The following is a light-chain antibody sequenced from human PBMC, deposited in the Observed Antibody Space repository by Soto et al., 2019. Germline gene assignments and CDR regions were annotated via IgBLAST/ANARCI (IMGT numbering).Light chain of an antibody. J-gene: IGKJ1*01. CDR1: QSISSW. CDR2: DAS. V-gene: IGKV1-5*01. Sequence: IQRTHSPSTLSASVLYRVTITCRASQSISSWLAWYQQKPGKAPKLLIYDASSLESGVPSRFSGSGSGTEFTLTISSLQPDDFATYYCQQYNSYRTFGQGTKVDIK. CDR3: QQYNSYRT.